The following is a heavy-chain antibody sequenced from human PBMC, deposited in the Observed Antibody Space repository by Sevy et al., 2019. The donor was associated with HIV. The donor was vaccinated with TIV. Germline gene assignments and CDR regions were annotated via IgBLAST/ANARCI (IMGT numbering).Heavy chain of an antibody. CDR2: ISSSGSTI. Sequence: GGSLRLSCAASGFTFSDYYMGWIRQAPGKGLEWVSYISSSGSTIYYADSVKGRFTISRDNAKNSLYLQMNSLRAEDTAVYYCARDIALAGIGSLSVWFDPWGQGTLVTVSS. CDR3: ARDIALAGIGSLSVWFDP. V-gene: IGHV3-11*01. J-gene: IGHJ5*02. D-gene: IGHD6-19*01. CDR1: GFTFSDYY.